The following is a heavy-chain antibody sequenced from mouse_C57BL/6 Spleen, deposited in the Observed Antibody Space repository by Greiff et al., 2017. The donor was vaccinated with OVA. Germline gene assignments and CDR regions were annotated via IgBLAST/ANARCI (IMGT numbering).Heavy chain of an antibody. CDR3: TRLGTAQAFDY. V-gene: IGHV1-15*01. D-gene: IGHD3-2*02. J-gene: IGHJ2*01. CDR1: GYTFTDYE. Sequence: LQESGAELVRPGASVTLSCKASGYTFTDYEMHWVKQTPVHGLEWIGAIDPETGGTAYNQKFKGKAILTADKSSSTAYMELRSLTSEDSAVYYCTRLGTAQAFDYWGQGTTLTVSS. CDR2: IDPETGGT.